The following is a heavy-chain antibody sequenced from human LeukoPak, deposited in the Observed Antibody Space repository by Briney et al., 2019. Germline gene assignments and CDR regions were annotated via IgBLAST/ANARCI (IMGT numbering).Heavy chain of an antibody. D-gene: IGHD3-22*01. V-gene: IGHV3-23*01. Sequence: GGSLRLSCAASVFTFSNHAMSWVRQAPGKGLQWVSAISGGGVAIYYADSVKGRFTISRDNSKNTLYLQMNSLRAEDTAVYYCAKDGFDYYDSSGYYYFNYWGQGTLVTVSS. CDR1: VFTFSNHA. CDR3: AKDGFDYYDSSGYYYFNY. J-gene: IGHJ4*02. CDR2: ISGGGVAI.